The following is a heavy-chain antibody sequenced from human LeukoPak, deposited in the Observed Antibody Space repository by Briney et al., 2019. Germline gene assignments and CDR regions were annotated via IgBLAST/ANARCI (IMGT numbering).Heavy chain of an antibody. CDR2: VIPIFGTA. J-gene: IGHJ4*02. D-gene: IGHD3-22*01. V-gene: IGHV1-69*06. CDR1: GGTFSSYA. CDR3: ARTGASNYYDSSGGKVVN. Sequence: SVKVSCKASGGTFSSYAISWVRQAPGQGLEWMGGVIPIFGTATYAQNFPGRVTFTADNSTSTAYLELSSLRSEDTAVYYCARTGASNYYDSSGGKVVNWGQGTLGTVSS.